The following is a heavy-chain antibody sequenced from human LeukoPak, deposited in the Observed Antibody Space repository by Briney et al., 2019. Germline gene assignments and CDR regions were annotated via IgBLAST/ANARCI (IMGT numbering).Heavy chain of an antibody. CDR1: GFTFGSYA. Sequence: QPGGSLRLSCTASGFTFGSYAMSWVRQAPGKGLEWVSTISGSGLSTYHSDSLKGRFTISRDNSKNTLYLQVNRLRPEDTAVYYCAKDFYPLGNYVIYFDYWGQGTLVTVSS. D-gene: IGHD1-7*01. J-gene: IGHJ4*02. CDR2: ISGSGLST. CDR3: AKDFYPLGNYVIYFDY. V-gene: IGHV3-23*01.